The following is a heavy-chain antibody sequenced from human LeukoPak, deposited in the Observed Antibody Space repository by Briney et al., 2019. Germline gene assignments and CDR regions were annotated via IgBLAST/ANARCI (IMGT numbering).Heavy chain of an antibody. D-gene: IGHD3-22*01. CDR3: ARVGDITMIVVSLDY. Sequence: GASVKVSCKASGYTFNDYYMHWVRQAPGQGLEWMGWINPNSLATRYAQKFQGRVTMTTDTSVSTAYMELRSLRSDDTAVYYCARVGDITMIVVSLDYWGQGTLVTVSS. CDR2: INPNSLAT. V-gene: IGHV1-2*02. CDR1: GYTFNDYY. J-gene: IGHJ4*02.